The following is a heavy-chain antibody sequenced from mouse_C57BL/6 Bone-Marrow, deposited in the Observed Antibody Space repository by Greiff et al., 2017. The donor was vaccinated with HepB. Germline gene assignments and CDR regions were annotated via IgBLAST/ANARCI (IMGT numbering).Heavy chain of an antibody. D-gene: IGHD2-2*01. CDR3: AMVYYGYSFAY. CDR1: GYSITSGYY. V-gene: IGHV3-6*01. J-gene: IGHJ3*01. Sequence: DVKLQESGPGLVKPSQSLSLTCSVTGYSITSGYYWNWIRKFPGNKLEWMGYISYDGSNNYNPSLKNRISITRDTSKNQFFLKLNSVTTEDTATYYCAMVYYGYSFAYWGQGTLVTVSA. CDR2: ISYDGSN.